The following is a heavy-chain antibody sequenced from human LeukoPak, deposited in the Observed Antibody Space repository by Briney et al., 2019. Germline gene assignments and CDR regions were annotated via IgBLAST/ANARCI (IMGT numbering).Heavy chain of an antibody. CDR3: ARVYVWGSYRSFDY. J-gene: IGHJ4*02. Sequence: SETLSLTCAVYGGSFSGYYWSWIRQPPGKGLEWIGEINHSGSTNYNPSLKSRVTISVDTSKNQFSLKLSSVTAADTAVYYCARVYVWGSYRSFDYWGQGTLVTVSS. V-gene: IGHV4-34*01. CDR2: INHSGST. D-gene: IGHD3-16*02. CDR1: GGSFSGYY.